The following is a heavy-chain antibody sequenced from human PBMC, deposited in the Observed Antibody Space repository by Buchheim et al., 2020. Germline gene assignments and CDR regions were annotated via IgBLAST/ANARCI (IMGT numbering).Heavy chain of an antibody. Sequence: QVQLVESGGGVVQPGRSLRLSCAASGFTFSSYGMHWVRQAPGKGLEWVAVISYDGSNKYYADSVKGRFTISRDNSKNTLYLKMNSLRAEDTAVYYCAKDWGAAAGTFNWFDPWGQGTL. D-gene: IGHD6-13*01. V-gene: IGHV3-30*18. CDR1: GFTFSSYG. CDR3: AKDWGAAAGTFNWFDP. CDR2: ISYDGSNK. J-gene: IGHJ5*02.